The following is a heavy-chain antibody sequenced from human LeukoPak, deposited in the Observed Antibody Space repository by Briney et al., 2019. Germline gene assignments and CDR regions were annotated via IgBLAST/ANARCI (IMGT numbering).Heavy chain of an antibody. V-gene: IGHV1-69*05. CDR1: GGTFSSYA. CDR3: ARDISGYDWGAFDY. CDR2: IIPIFGTA. J-gene: IGHJ4*02. Sequence: SVKVSCKASGGTFSSYAISWVRQAPGQGLEWMGRIIPIFGTANYAQKFQGRVTITTDESTSTAYMELSSLRSEDTAVYYCARDISGYDWGAFDYWGQGTLVTVPS. D-gene: IGHD5-12*01.